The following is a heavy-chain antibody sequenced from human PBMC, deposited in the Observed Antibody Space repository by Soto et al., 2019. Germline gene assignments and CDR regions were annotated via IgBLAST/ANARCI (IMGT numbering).Heavy chain of an antibody. Sequence: ASVKVSCKASGYTFTSYGISWVRQAPGQGLEWMGWISAYNGNTNYAQKLQGRVTMTTDTSTSTAYMELRSLRSDDTAVYYCARRGTGIAAASPFDPWGQGTLVTVSS. CDR3: ARRGTGIAAASPFDP. CDR1: GYTFTSYG. CDR2: ISAYNGNT. D-gene: IGHD6-13*01. J-gene: IGHJ5*02. V-gene: IGHV1-18*01.